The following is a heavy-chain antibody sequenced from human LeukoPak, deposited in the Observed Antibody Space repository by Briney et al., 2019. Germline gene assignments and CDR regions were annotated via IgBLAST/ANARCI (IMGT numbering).Heavy chain of an antibody. Sequence: GASVKVSCKASGYTFTSYGISWVRQAPGQGLEWMGWISAYNGNTNYAQKLQGRVTMTTDTSTSTAYMELRSLRSDDTAVYYCARDRSTTMYYDFWSGYYTSWFDPWGQGTLVTVSS. D-gene: IGHD3-3*01. CDR1: GYTFTSYG. CDR2: ISAYNGNT. CDR3: ARDRSTTMYYDFWSGYYTSWFDP. J-gene: IGHJ5*02. V-gene: IGHV1-18*01.